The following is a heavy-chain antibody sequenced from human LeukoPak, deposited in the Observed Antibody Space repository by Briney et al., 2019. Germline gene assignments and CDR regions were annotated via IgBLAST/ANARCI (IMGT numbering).Heavy chain of an antibody. Sequence: GGSLRLSCAASGFTFDDYAMHWVRQAPGKGLEWVSGISWNSGSIGYADSVKGRFTVSRDNAKNSLYLQMNSLRAEDTAVYYCANIKDTGTYYFDHWGQGTLVTVSS. CDR2: ISWNSGSI. CDR1: GFTFDDYA. J-gene: IGHJ4*02. D-gene: IGHD3-10*01. CDR3: ANIKDTGTYYFDH. V-gene: IGHV3-9*01.